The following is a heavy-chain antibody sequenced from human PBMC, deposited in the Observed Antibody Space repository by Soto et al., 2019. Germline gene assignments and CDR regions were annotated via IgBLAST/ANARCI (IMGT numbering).Heavy chain of an antibody. J-gene: IGHJ4*02. CDR1: GASVSSGGYY. D-gene: IGHD3-9*01. CDR2: IYYSGST. CDR3: AKTGNNILRIDY. Sequence: QVQLQESGPGLVKPSETLSLTCTVSGASVSSGGYYWSWIRQSPGKGLEWIGYIYYSGSTNYNPSPQSRVPLSREPVQDPFPPKLSSVTAADTAVYYCAKTGNNILRIDYWGQGTLVTVSS. V-gene: IGHV4-61*08.